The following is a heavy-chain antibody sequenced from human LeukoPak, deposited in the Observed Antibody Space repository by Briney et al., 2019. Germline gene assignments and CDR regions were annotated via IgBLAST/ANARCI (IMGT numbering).Heavy chain of an antibody. CDR1: GFSFSNYG. Sequence: GGSLRLSCAASGFSFSNYGMHWVRQAPGKGLEWVAVISYDGSNKYYADSVKGRFTISRDNSKNTLYLQMNGLGAEDTAVYYCAREGHLTISSVSPSDAFDIWGQGTMVTVSS. V-gene: IGHV3-30*03. CDR2: ISYDGSNK. D-gene: IGHD3-3*01. J-gene: IGHJ3*02. CDR3: AREGHLTISSVSPSDAFDI.